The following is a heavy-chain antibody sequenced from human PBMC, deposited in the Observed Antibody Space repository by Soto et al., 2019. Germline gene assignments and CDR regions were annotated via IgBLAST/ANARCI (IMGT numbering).Heavy chain of an antibody. V-gene: IGHV1-69*01. CDR2: IIPIFGTA. J-gene: IGHJ5*02. CDR3: ARDALIIDQYIENNWLHP. D-gene: IGHD6-6*01. Sequence: VRQAPGQGLEWMGGIIPIFGTANYAQKLQGRATITADESTSTAYMELSSLRSEDTAVYYCARDALIIDQYIENNWLHPSVQGT.